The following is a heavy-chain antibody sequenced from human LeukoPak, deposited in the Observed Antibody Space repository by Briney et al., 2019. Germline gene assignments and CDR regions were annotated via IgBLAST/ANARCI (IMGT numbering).Heavy chain of an antibody. Sequence: GGSLRLSCAASGFTFSSYAMSWVRQAPGKGLEWVSAISGSGGSIYYADSVKGRFTISRDNSKNTLYLQMNSLRAEDTAVYYCAKVQGAVPAATPFDYWGQGTLVTVSS. CDR2: ISGSGGSI. V-gene: IGHV3-23*01. D-gene: IGHD2-2*01. CDR3: AKVQGAVPAATPFDY. J-gene: IGHJ4*02. CDR1: GFTFSSYA.